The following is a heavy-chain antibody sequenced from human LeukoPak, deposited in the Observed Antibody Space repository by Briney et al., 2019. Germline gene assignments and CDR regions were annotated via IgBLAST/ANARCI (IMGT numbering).Heavy chain of an antibody. J-gene: IGHJ3*01. V-gene: IGHV3-53*01. CDR1: GFTVSDNY. CDR2: IYSGGDT. Sequence: GGSLRLSCAASGFTVSDNYMSWVRQAPGKGLEWVSVIYSGGDTNYADSVEGRFTISRDNAKNTLYLQMNSLRAEDTAVYYCARAGHMTRGPPVWGQGTMVTVSS. D-gene: IGHD3-10*01. CDR3: ARAGHMTRGPPV.